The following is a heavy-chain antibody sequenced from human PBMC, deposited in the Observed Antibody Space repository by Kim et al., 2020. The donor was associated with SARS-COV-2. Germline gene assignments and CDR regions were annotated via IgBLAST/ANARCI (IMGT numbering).Heavy chain of an antibody. J-gene: IGHJ5*02. Sequence: ADSVRGRVTLSRDNADNSLYRQMKSLRGEDTAVYYCARHGFGSWFDWFGPWGQGTLVTVSS. CDR3: ARHGFGSWFDWFGP. D-gene: IGHD3-10*01. V-gene: IGHV3-11*01.